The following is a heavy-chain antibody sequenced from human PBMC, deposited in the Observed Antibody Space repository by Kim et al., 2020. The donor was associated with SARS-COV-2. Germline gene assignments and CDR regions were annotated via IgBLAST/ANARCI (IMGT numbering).Heavy chain of an antibody. CDR3: TSYFELVYRYAFDI. Sequence: GGSLRLSCTASGFTFGDYAMSWFRQAPGKGLEWVGFIRSKAYGGTTEYAASVKGRFTISRDDSKSIAYLQMNSLKTEDTAVYYCTSYFELVYRYAFDIWGQGTMVTVSS. J-gene: IGHJ3*02. CDR2: IRSKAYGGTT. CDR1: GFTFGDYA. V-gene: IGHV3-49*03. D-gene: IGHD3-9*01.